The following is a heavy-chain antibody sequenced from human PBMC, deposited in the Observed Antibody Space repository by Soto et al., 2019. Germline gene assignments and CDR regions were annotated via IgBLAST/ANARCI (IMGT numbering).Heavy chain of an antibody. D-gene: IGHD3-10*01. J-gene: IGHJ4*02. CDR2: INPNGGGT. V-gene: IGHV1-2*02. CDR3: ARAVHTMVQGVRFRVDQ. CDR1: GYTFTAYY. Sequence: QVQLVQSGAEMKKPGASVKVSCESSGYTFTAYYIHWVRQAPGHGLEWLGWINPNGGGTKYALKFQGRVTMTRDTFINSAYMELNRLTSDDTAVYYCARAVHTMVQGVRFRVDQWGQGSLVTISS.